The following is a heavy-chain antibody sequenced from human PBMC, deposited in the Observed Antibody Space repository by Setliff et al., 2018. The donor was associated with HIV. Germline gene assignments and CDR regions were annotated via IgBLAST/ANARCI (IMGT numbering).Heavy chain of an antibody. V-gene: IGHV3-23*01. D-gene: IGHD2-21*02. CDR1: GFRISNYV. J-gene: IGHJ2*01. Sequence: RLSCAASGFRISNYVMTWVRQAPGKGLDWVSGISSSGGSTYYADSVKGRFTISRDNSKNTLYLQMSSLRDEDTAVYYCAKSIVVVTARWYFDLWGRGTLVTVSS. CDR3: AKSIVVVTARWYFDL. CDR2: ISSSGGST.